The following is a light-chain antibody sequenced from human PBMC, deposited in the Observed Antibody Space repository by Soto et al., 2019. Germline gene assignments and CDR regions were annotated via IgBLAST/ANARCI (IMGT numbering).Light chain of an antibody. V-gene: IGKV3-15*01. Sequence: EVVMTQSPATLSVSLGDKVSLSCRANQTISNTLAWYQQKPGQAPRLLIYAASTMATGVSARFSGSGSGTEFTLTISSLQSEDFTIYYCQYYNSCLSTFGGGTKVEIK. CDR3: QYYNSCLST. CDR2: AAS. CDR1: QTISNT. J-gene: IGKJ4*01.